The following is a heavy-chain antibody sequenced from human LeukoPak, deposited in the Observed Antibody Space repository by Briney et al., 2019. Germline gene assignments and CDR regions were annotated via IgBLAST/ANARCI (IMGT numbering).Heavy chain of an antibody. V-gene: IGHV4-39*07. CDR2: VYHGGSP. Sequence: SGTLSLTCTVSGASITNSLSYWAWLRQSPGKGLEWIGSVYHGGSPYYNPSLKSRVSASLDTSRNQFSLKVTSLTAADTAVYYCARGTFQLVYFDSWGQGTLVTVSS. D-gene: IGHD5-24*01. CDR3: ARGTFQLVYFDS. CDR1: GASITNSLSY. J-gene: IGHJ4*02.